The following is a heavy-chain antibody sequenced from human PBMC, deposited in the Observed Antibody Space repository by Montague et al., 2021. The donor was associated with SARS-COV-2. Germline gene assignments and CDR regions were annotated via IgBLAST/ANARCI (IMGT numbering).Heavy chain of an antibody. CDR1: GGSVSDYY. Sequence: SETLSLTCAVYGGSVSDYYWSWIRQPPGKGLEWIGEINHSGSTNXXPSLKSRVTTSVDTSKNQFSLKLTSVTAADTAVYYCARGPRVTMIVVVITDRWFDPRGQGTLVTVSS. CDR3: ARGPRVTMIVVVITDRWFDP. D-gene: IGHD3-22*01. CDR2: INHSGST. J-gene: IGHJ5*02. V-gene: IGHV4-34*01.